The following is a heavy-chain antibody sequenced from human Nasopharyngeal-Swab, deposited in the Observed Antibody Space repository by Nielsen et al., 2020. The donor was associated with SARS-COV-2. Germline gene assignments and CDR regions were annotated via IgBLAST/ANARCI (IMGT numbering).Heavy chain of an antibody. Sequence: GGSLRLSCAASGFTFSSYATSWVRQAPGKGLGWVSVIYSGGSSTYYADSVKGRFTISRDNSKNTLYLQMNSLRAEDTAVYYCAKGAGGDFWSGYLRFLDYWGQGTLVTVSS. CDR1: GFTFSSYA. CDR2: IYSGGSST. J-gene: IGHJ4*02. CDR3: AKGAGGDFWSGYLRFLDY. D-gene: IGHD3-3*01. V-gene: IGHV3-23*03.